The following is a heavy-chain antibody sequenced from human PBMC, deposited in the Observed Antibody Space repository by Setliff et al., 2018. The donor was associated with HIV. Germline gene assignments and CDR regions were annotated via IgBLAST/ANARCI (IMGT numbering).Heavy chain of an antibody. Sequence: PSETLSLTCTVSGGSISSYYWSWIRQPAGKGLEWIGRIYTSGSTNYNTSLKSRVTMSVDTSKNQFSLKLSSVTAADTAVYYCARDQANYYDSSGYYYFDYWGQGTLVTVSS. CDR2: IYTSGST. V-gene: IGHV4-4*07. CDR1: GGSISSYY. J-gene: IGHJ4*02. D-gene: IGHD3-22*01. CDR3: ARDQANYYDSSGYYYFDY.